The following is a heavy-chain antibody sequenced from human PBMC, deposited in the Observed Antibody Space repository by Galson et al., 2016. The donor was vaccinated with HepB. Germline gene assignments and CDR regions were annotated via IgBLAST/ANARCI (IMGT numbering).Heavy chain of an antibody. V-gene: IGHV3-74*01. CDR2: INSDGSST. J-gene: IGHJ4*02. Sequence: SLRLSCAASGFTFSTHWMHWVRQAPGKGLVWVSRINSDGSSTTYSDSVKGRLTISRDNAQNTLYLQMSSLSAEDTAVYYCARGAKAAARPAFGYWGQGTLVTVSS. D-gene: IGHD6-6*01. CDR1: GFTFSTHW. CDR3: ARGAKAAARPAFGY.